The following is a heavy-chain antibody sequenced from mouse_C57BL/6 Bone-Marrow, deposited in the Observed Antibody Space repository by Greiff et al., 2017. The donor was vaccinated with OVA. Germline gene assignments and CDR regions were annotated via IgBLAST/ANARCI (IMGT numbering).Heavy chain of an antibody. CDR1: GYTFTSYG. CDR3: ARGAY. CDR2: IYPRSGNT. Sequence: VKLLESGAELARPGASVKLSCKASGYTFTSYGISWVKQRTGQGLEWIGEIYPRSGNTYYNEKFKGKATLSADKSASTGYMEIRSLTSEDSAVYFCARGAYWGQGTLVTVSA. J-gene: IGHJ3*01. V-gene: IGHV1-81*01.